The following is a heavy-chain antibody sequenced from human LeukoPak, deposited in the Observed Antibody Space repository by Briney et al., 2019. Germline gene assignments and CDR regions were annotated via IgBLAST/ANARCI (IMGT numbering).Heavy chain of an antibody. CDR1: GFTFSSYA. CDR3: ARDSTYIVASYYFDY. Sequence: GGSLRLSCAASGFTFSSYAMHWVRQAPGKGLEWVAVISYDGSNKYYADSVKGRFTISRDNSKNTLYLQMNSLRAEDTAVYYCARDSTYIVASYYFDYWGQGTLVTVSS. CDR2: ISYDGSNK. J-gene: IGHJ4*02. V-gene: IGHV3-30-3*01. D-gene: IGHD5-12*01.